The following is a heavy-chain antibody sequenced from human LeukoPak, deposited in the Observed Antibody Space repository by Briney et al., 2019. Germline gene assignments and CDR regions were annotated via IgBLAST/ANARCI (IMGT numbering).Heavy chain of an antibody. J-gene: IGHJ3*02. V-gene: IGHV4-59*11. CDR1: GDSFSSHY. Sequence: SETLSLTCAVSGDSFSSHYWTWIRQPPGQGLEWIGYISYTGSTNYNPSLKSRVTISVDTSKNQFSLKLNSVTAADTAVYYCARDPTTVTKGFDIWGQGTLVTVSS. CDR3: ARDPTTVTKGFDI. D-gene: IGHD4-17*01. CDR2: ISYTGST.